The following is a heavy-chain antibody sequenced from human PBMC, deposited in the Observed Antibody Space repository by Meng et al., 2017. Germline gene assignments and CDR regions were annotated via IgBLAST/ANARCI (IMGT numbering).Heavy chain of an antibody. Sequence: ASVKVSCKVSGYTLTELSMHWVRQAPGKGLEWMGGFDPEDGETIYAQKFQGRVTMTEDTSTETAYMELSSLRSEDTAVYYCATDGSTRNYYYGMDVWGQGTTVTVSS. J-gene: IGHJ6*02. D-gene: IGHD2-2*01. CDR3: ATDGSTRNYYYGMDV. CDR1: GYTLTELS. V-gene: IGHV1-24*01. CDR2: FDPEDGET.